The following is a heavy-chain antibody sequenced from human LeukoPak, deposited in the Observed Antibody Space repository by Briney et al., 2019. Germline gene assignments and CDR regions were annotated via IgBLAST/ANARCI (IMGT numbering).Heavy chain of an antibody. CDR1: GFTFDDYA. D-gene: IGHD4-17*01. CDR2: ISWNSGSI. J-gene: IGHJ3*02. Sequence: GGSLRLSCAASGFTFDDYAMHWVRQAPGKGLEWVSGISWNSGSIGYADSVKGRFTISRDNAKNSLYLQMNSLRAEDTALYYCAKDETTVTTDPTGAFDIWGQGTMVTVSS. CDR3: AKDETTVTTDPTGAFDI. V-gene: IGHV3-9*01.